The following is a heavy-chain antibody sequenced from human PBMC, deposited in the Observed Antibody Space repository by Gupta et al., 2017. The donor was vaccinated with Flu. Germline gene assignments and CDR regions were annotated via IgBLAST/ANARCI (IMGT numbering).Heavy chain of an antibody. Sequence: QVQLVQSGAEVKEPGASVKVSCKASGYRFSDYCINWVRQAPGQGLEWMGWINANSGGRNYAQKFQDRVTMSRDTSSDTVYMELTSLTSDDTALYYCARGEDSRGWWPSDHWGQGTQVTVSS. CDR3: ARGEDSRGWWPSDH. V-gene: IGHV1-2*02. J-gene: IGHJ4*02. CDR2: INANSGGR. CDR1: GYRFSDYC. D-gene: IGHD6-19*01.